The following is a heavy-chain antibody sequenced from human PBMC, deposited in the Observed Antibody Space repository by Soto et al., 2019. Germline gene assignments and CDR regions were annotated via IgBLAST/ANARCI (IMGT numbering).Heavy chain of an antibody. V-gene: IGHV3-23*01. CDR1: GFTFTTHA. J-gene: IGHJ6*02. CDR2: FSGSGGNT. Sequence: EVQLLESGGGLVQPGGSLRLSCVASGFTFTTHAMSWVRQSPGKGLEWVSTFSGSGGNTYYAEAVKGRLTISRDDSKNTLYLQMNSLRVEDTAVYYCAKDPPWTVGPLAMDVWGQGTTVTVSS. D-gene: IGHD3-10*01. CDR3: AKDPPWTVGPLAMDV.